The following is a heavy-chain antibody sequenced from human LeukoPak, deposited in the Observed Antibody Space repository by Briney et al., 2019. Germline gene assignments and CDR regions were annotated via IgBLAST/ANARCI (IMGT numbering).Heavy chain of an antibody. J-gene: IGHJ1*01. CDR2: IYISGST. CDR1: GGSISSYY. Sequence: SETLSLTCTVSGGSISSYYWSWIRQPAGKGLEWIGRIYISGSTNYNPSLKSRVTMSVDTSKNQFSLKLSSVTAADTAVYYCARELTYYYDSSGYSLGYFQHWGQGTLVTVSS. V-gene: IGHV4-4*07. CDR3: ARELTYYYDSSGYSLGYFQH. D-gene: IGHD3-22*01.